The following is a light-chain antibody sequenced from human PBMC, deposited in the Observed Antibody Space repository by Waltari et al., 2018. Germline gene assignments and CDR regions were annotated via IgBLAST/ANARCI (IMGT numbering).Light chain of an antibody. Sequence: EVVLTQSPGTLSLSLGARATVPCRASQSVSRALAWYPQKAGQAPRLLIYGASTRATGIPDRCSGSGSGTDFGLTISRLGPDDFAVYEGQDYVGLPVTFGQGTTADI. J-gene: IGKJ1*01. CDR2: GAS. CDR3: QDYVGLPVT. CDR1: QSVSRA. V-gene: IGKV3-20*01.